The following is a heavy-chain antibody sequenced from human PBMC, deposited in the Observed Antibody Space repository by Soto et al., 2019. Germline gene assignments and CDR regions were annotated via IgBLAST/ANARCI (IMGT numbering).Heavy chain of an antibody. J-gene: IGHJ4*02. Sequence: GGSLRFSCAASGFTFSSYAMSWVRQAPGKGLEWVSAISGSGGSTYYADSVKGRFTISRDNSKNTLYLQMNSLRAEDTAVYYCAKAAPITYYDYIWGSYRSYFDYWGQGTLVTVSS. CDR3: AKAAPITYYDYIWGSYRSYFDY. V-gene: IGHV3-23*01. CDR1: GFTFSSYA. CDR2: ISGSGGST. D-gene: IGHD3-16*02.